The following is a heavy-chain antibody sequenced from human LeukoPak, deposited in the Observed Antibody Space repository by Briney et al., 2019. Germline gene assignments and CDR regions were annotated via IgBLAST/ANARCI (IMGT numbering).Heavy chain of an antibody. CDR1: GGSFSDYS. D-gene: IGHD2-2*01. J-gene: IGHJ5*02. Sequence: PSETLSLTCAVYGGSFSDYSWSWIRQPPGKGLEWIGGIDHSGSTNYNPSLKSRVTISLDTSRNRFSLNLSSVTAADTAVYYCARRGIVVLPAARWFDPWGQGTLVTVSS. V-gene: IGHV4-34*01. CDR3: ARRGIVVLPAARWFDP. CDR2: IDHSGST.